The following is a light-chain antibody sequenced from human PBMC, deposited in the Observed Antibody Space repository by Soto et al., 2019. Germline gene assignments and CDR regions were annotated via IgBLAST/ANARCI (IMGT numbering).Light chain of an antibody. CDR3: LQYQSDTWT. Sequence: DIQMTQAPSSLSASVGDRVTITCRASQSISSYLNWYQQKPGKAPKLLLYDVSTLERGVPSRFSGSGSATEFTLTISDLQPDDFATYSCLQYQSDTWTFGQGTKVDFK. CDR1: QSISSY. CDR2: DVS. V-gene: IGKV1-5*01. J-gene: IGKJ1*01.